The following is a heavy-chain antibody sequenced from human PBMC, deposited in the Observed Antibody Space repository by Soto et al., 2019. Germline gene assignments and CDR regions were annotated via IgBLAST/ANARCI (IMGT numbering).Heavy chain of an antibody. D-gene: IGHD2-2*01. CDR3: ARAYQLLSSWFDP. CDR2: IIPIFGTA. J-gene: IGHJ5*02. V-gene: IGHV1-69*13. Sequence: AAVKISCKASGGTFSSYAISWVRQAPGQGLEWMGGIIPIFGTANYAQKFQGGVTITADESTSTAYMELSSLRSEDTAVYYCARAYQLLSSWFDPWGQGTLVTVSS. CDR1: GGTFSSYA.